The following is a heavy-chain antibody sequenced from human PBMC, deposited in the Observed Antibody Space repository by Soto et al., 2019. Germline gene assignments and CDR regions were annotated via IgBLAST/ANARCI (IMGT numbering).Heavy chain of an antibody. J-gene: IGHJ4*02. V-gene: IGHV3-23*01. CDR2: ISGSGGST. CDR3: AKGLVNRDSGYA. Sequence: EVQLLESGGGLVQPGGSLRLSCAASGFTFSSYAMSWVRQAPGKGLEWVSAISGSGGSTYYADSVKGRFTIARDNSKNTLYLQMNSMRAEDTAVYYCAKGLVNRDSGYAWGQGTLVTVSS. CDR1: GFTFSSYA. D-gene: IGHD5-12*01.